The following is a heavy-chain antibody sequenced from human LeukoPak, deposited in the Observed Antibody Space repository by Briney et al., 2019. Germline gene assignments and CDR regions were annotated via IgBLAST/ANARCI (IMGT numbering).Heavy chain of an antibody. D-gene: IGHD5-18*01. CDR3: ARGGLRGYSYGQRFDF. V-gene: IGHV4-34*01. Sequence: SETLSLTCAVYGGSFSGYYWSWIRQPPGKGLEWIGEINHSGSTNYNPSLESRVTISVDTSKNQFSLKLSSVTAADTAVYYCARGGLRGYSYGQRFDFWGQGILVTVSS. J-gene: IGHJ4*02. CDR2: INHSGST. CDR1: GGSFSGYY.